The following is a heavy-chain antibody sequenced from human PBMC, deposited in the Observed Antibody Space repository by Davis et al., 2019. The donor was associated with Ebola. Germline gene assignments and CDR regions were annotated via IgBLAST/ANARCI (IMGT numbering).Heavy chain of an antibody. D-gene: IGHD3-3*01. CDR2: ISAYNGNT. J-gene: IGHJ4*02. CDR1: GYTFTNYG. Sequence: AASVTVSCKASGYTFTNYGISWVRQAPGQGLEWMGWISAYNGNTNYAQNLQGRVTMTTYTSTSTAYMELRSLRSDDTAIYYCARAPYDFWSGYSADYWGQGTLVTVSS. CDR3: ARAPYDFWSGYSADY. V-gene: IGHV1-18*01.